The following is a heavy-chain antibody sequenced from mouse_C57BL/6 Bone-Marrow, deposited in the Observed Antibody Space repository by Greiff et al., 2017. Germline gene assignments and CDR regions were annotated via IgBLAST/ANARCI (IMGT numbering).Heavy chain of an antibody. CDR2: IYPGNSDT. CDR3: TRSLYYGYDGDAMDY. V-gene: IGHV1-5*01. J-gene: IGHJ4*01. CDR1: GYTFTSYW. Sequence: EVQLQQSGTVLARPGASVKMSCKTSGYTFTSYWMHWVKQRPGPGLEWIGAIYPGNSDTSYNQKFKGKAKLTAVTSASTAYMELSSLTNEDSAVYYCTRSLYYGYDGDAMDYWGQGTSVTVSS. D-gene: IGHD2-2*01.